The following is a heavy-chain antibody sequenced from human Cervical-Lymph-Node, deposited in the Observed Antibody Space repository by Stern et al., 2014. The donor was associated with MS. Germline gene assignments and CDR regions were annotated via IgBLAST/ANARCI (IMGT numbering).Heavy chain of an antibody. CDR1: GFTFSSYG. D-gene: IGHD2-2*01. J-gene: IGHJ4*02. CDR3: ARERRVVVPAATFPDY. CDR2: IWYDGSNK. Sequence: DQLVESGGGVVQPGRSLRLSCAASGFTFSSYGMHWVRQAPGKGLEWVAVIWYDGSNKYYADSVKGRFTISRDNSKNTLYLQMNSLRAEDTAVYYCARERRVVVPAATFPDYWGQGTLVTVSS. V-gene: IGHV3-33*01.